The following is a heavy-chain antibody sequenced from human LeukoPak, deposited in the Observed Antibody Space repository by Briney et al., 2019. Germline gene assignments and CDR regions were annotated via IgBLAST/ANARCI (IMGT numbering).Heavy chain of an antibody. J-gene: IGHJ2*01. CDR2: INSDGSSA. CDR3: ARVLWFGELLTSWYFDL. D-gene: IGHD3-10*01. V-gene: IGHV3-74*01. CDR1: GFTFSSYW. Sequence: GGSLRLSCAASGFTFSSYWMNWVRQAPGKGLVWVSRINSDGSSASYAESVKGRFTISRDNAKNMLYLQLNSLRDEDTAVYYCARVLWFGELLTSWYFDLWGRGTLVTVSS.